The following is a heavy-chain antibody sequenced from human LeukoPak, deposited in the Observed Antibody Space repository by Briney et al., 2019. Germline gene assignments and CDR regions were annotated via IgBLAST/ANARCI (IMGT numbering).Heavy chain of an antibody. CDR2: IYSDGST. D-gene: IGHD3-22*01. J-gene: IGHJ4*02. Sequence: SETVSLTCTVSGGSIRSYYWSWIRQPAGKGLEWIGRIYSDGSTNFNPSLKSRVTMSVDTSKNQFSLRLSSVTAADTAMYYCARVYYDSSGYHDFFDHWGQGTLVTVSS. V-gene: IGHV4-4*07. CDR1: GGSIRSYY. CDR3: ARVYYDSSGYHDFFDH.